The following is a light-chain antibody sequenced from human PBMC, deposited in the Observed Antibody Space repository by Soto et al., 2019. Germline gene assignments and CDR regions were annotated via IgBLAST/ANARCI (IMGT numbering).Light chain of an antibody. CDR2: GAS. CDR1: QSVSSN. CDR3: QQYNNWHPGT. V-gene: IGKV3-15*01. Sequence: EIVMTQSPATLSVSPGERATLACRASQSVSSNLAWYHQKPGQAPRLLIYGASTRSTGIPARFSGSGSGTEFTLTISSLQSEDFAVYYCQQYNNWHPGTFGPGTKVDSK. J-gene: IGKJ3*01.